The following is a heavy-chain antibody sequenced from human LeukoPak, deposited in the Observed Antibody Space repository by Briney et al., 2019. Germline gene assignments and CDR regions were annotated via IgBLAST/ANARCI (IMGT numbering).Heavy chain of an antibody. V-gene: IGHV1-18*01. Sequence: ASVKVSCKASGYTFTSYGISWVRQAPGQGLEWMGWISAYNGNTNYAQKLQGRVTMTTDTSTSTAYTELRSLRSDDTAVYYCARGPLNYYDSSGYSSYWYFDLWGRGTLVTVSS. J-gene: IGHJ2*01. CDR1: GYTFTSYG. D-gene: IGHD3-22*01. CDR2: ISAYNGNT. CDR3: ARGPLNYYDSSGYSSYWYFDL.